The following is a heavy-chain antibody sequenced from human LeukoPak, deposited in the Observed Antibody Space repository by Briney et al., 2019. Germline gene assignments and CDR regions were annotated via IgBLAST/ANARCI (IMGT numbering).Heavy chain of an antibody. CDR3: ARVRIVVVTAIPVDAFDI. Sequence: ASVKVSCKASGYIFTSYFMHWVRQAPGQGLEWMGLINPSGGSTRYAQKFQGRVTMTRDMSTSTVYMELSSLRSEDTAVYYCARVRIVVVTAIPVDAFDIWGQGTMVTVSS. J-gene: IGHJ3*02. CDR2: INPSGGST. V-gene: IGHV1-46*01. CDR1: GYIFTSYF. D-gene: IGHD2-21*02.